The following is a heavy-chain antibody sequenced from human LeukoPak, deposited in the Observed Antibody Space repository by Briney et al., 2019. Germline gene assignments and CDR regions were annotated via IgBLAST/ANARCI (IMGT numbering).Heavy chain of an antibody. Sequence: GSLRLSCVASGFTFSDYAMTWVRQPPGKGLEWIGEIYHSGSTNYNPSLKSRVTISVDKSKNQFSLKLSSVTAADTAVYYCASSGYSSSWTPYYFDYWGQGTLVTVSS. V-gene: IGHV4-4*02. CDR3: ASSGYSSSWTPYYFDY. CDR1: GFTFSDYAM. CDR2: IYHSGST. D-gene: IGHD6-13*01. J-gene: IGHJ4*02.